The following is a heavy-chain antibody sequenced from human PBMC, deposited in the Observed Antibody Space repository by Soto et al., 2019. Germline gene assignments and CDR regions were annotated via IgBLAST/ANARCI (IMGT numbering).Heavy chain of an antibody. J-gene: IGHJ3*02. V-gene: IGHV1-69*01. CDR1: GGPFSRYA. CDR2: IIPIFGTA. Sequence: QVQLVQSGAEVKKPGSSVKVSCKASGGPFSRYAISWVRQATGQGLEWMGGIIPIFGTAKYAQKYQGRVTITADESTSTAYMELSSLRSEDTAVYYCAREPLRITMSGGAFDIWGQGTMGTVSS. D-gene: IGHD3-10*02. CDR3: AREPLRITMSGGAFDI.